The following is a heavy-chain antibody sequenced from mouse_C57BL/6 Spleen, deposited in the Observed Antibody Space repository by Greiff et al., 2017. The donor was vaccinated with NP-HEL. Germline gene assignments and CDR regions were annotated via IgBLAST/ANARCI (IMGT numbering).Heavy chain of an antibody. V-gene: IGHV1-69*01. J-gene: IGHJ4*01. Sequence: VQLQQSGAELVMPGASVKLSCKASGYTFTSYWMHWVKQRPGQGLEWIGEIDPSDSYTNYNQKFKGKSTLTVDKSSSTAYMQLSSLTSEDSAVYYCARDLFTTVVATGAMDYWGQGTSVTVSS. CDR3: ARDLFTTVVATGAMDY. D-gene: IGHD1-1*01. CDR1: GYTFTSYW. CDR2: IDPSDSYT.